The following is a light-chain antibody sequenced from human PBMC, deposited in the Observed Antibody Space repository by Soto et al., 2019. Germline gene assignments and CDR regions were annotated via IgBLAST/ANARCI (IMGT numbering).Light chain of an antibody. J-gene: IGKJ3*01. CDR2: DAS. CDR1: QSVSIY. V-gene: IGKV3-11*01. Sequence: EIMLTQSPATLSLSPGDTATLSCRASQSVSIYLAWYQQRPGQAPRLLIYDASKRATGIPARFSGSGSGTDFTLTISNVEPEDFAVYSCQQRSMGVTFGPGTKVDIK. CDR3: QQRSMGVT.